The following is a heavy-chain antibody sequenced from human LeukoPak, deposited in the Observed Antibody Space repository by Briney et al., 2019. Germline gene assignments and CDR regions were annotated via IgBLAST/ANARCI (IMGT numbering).Heavy chain of an antibody. Sequence: GGSLRLSCAASGFTFSSYSMNWVRQAPGKGLEWVSSISSSSSYIYYADSVKGRFTISRDNAKNSLYLQMNSLRAEDTAVYYCARGITMVRGVTIDHHFDYWGQGTLVTVSS. D-gene: IGHD3-10*01. J-gene: IGHJ4*02. V-gene: IGHV3-21*01. CDR2: ISSSSSYI. CDR1: GFTFSSYS. CDR3: ARGITMVRGVTIDHHFDY.